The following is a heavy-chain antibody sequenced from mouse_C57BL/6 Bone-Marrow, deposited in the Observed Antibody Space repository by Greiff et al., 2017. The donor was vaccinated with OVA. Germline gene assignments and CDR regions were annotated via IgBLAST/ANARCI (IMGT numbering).Heavy chain of an antibody. D-gene: IGHD1-1*01. CDR3: ARLGIYYCGSSLMDD. CDR1: GYTFTSYW. V-gene: IGHV1-52*01. J-gene: IGHJ4*01. Sequence: QVQLQQPGAELVRPGSSVKLSCKASGYTFTSYWMHWVKQRPIQGLEWIGNIDTSDSETHYTQKFKDKATLTVDKSSSTAYMQLSSLTSEDSAVYYCARLGIYYCGSSLMDDWGQGTSVTVSS. CDR2: IDTSDSET.